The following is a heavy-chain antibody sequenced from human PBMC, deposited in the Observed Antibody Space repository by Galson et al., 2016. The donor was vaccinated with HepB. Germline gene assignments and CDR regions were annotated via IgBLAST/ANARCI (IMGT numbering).Heavy chain of an antibody. J-gene: IGHJ4*02. D-gene: IGHD4-17*01. Sequence: SLRLSCAASKFIFSNVWMSWVRQAPGKGLEWVGRIKSTADGGTTDYAAPGKGRFTVSRDDSKNTLYLHINSLRTEDTAVYYCTTDNGDHNGGYFDYWGQGTLVTVSS. CDR1: KFIFSNVW. V-gene: IGHV3-15*01. CDR2: IKSTADGGTT. CDR3: TTDNGDHNGGYFDY.